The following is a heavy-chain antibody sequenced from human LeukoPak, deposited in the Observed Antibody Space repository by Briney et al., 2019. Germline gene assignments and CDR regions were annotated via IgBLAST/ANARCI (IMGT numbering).Heavy chain of an antibody. V-gene: IGHV1-8*01. CDR2: MNPNSGNT. CDR3: ASFFWSGSPPNYYYYYMDV. J-gene: IGHJ6*03. Sequence: APVKVSCKASGYTFTSYDINWVRQATGQGLEWMGWMNPNSGNTGYAQKFQGRVTMTRNTSISTAYMELSSLRSEDTAVYYCASFFWSGSPPNYYYYYMDVWGKGTTVTVSS. D-gene: IGHD3-3*01. CDR1: GYTFTSYD.